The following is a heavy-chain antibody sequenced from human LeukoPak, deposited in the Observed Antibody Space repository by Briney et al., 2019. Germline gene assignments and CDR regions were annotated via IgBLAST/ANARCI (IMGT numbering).Heavy chain of an antibody. Sequence: GGSLRLSCAASGFTFSSYAMSWVRQARGKGLEWVSAISGSGGSTYYADSVKGRFTISRDNSKNTLYLQMNSLRAEDTAVYYCAKGTYSSSWYEVYGMDVWGQGTTVTVSS. CDR2: ISGSGGST. J-gene: IGHJ6*02. D-gene: IGHD6-13*01. V-gene: IGHV3-23*01. CDR1: GFTFSSYA. CDR3: AKGTYSSSWYEVYGMDV.